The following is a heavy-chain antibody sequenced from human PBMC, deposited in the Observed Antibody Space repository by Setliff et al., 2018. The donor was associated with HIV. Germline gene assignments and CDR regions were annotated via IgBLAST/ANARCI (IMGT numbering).Heavy chain of an antibody. Sequence: PSETLSLTCAVYNGSFSGYYWTWIRQPPGKGLEWIGEINHSGSTNYSPFLKSRVTISVDASRNQFSLRLSSVTAADTAVYYCAAWGPRYSYAPYFFDSWGQGTLVTVSS. J-gene: IGHJ4*02. CDR2: INHSGST. CDR3: AAWGPRYSYAPYFFDS. V-gene: IGHV4-34*01. CDR1: NGSFSGYY. D-gene: IGHD5-18*01.